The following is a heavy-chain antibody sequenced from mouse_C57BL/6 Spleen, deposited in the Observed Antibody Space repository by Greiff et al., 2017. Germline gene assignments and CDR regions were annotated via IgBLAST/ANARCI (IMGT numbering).Heavy chain of an antibody. Sequence: EVHLVESGGDLVKPGGSLKLSCAASGFTFSSYGMSWVRQTPDKRLEWVATISRGGSYTYYNDNVKGRFTISRDNAKITLYLQMSSLKSEDTAVFDCANHYCNFFDYWGQGTTLTVSS. D-gene: IGHD2-1*01. CDR1: GFTFSSYG. J-gene: IGHJ2*01. CDR2: ISRGGSYT. CDR3: ANHYCNFFDY. V-gene: IGHV5-6*01.